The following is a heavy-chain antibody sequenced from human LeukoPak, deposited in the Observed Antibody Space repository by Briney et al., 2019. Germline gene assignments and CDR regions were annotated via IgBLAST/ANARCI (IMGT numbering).Heavy chain of an antibody. J-gene: IGHJ4*02. V-gene: IGHV3-15*01. D-gene: IGHD6-6*01. CDR1: GFTFSNAW. Sequence: GGSLRLSCAASGFTFSNAWMSWVRQAPGKGLEWVGRTKSNADGGTIDYAAPVKGRFTISRDDSKNTLYLQMNSLKTEDTAVYYCTTDLGITARPLFDFWGQGTLVTVSS. CDR2: TKSNADGGTI. CDR3: TTDLGITARPLFDF.